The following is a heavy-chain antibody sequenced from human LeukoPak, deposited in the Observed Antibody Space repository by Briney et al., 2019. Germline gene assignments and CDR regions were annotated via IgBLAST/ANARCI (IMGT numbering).Heavy chain of an antibody. V-gene: IGHV3-21*01. Sequence: PGGSLRLSCAASGFTFSNHGMNWVRQAPGKGLEWVSSISSSSSYIYYADSVKGRFTISRDNAKNSLYLQMNSLRAEDTAVYYCARSRTGTTPFTFDYWGQGTLVTVSS. J-gene: IGHJ4*02. CDR3: ARSRTGTTPFTFDY. D-gene: IGHD1-1*01. CDR2: ISSSSSYI. CDR1: GFTFSNHG.